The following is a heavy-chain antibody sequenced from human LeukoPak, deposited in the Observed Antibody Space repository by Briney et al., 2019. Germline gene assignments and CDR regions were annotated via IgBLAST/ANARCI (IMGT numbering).Heavy chain of an antibody. D-gene: IGHD1-26*01. J-gene: IGHJ5*02. Sequence: ASVKVSCKASGYTFTSYDINWVRQATGQGLEWMGWISAYNGNTNYAQKLQGRVTMTTDTSTSTAYMELRSLRSDDTAVYYCARGIVGATPNWFDPWGQGTLVTVSS. V-gene: IGHV1-18*01. CDR3: ARGIVGATPNWFDP. CDR2: ISAYNGNT. CDR1: GYTFTSYD.